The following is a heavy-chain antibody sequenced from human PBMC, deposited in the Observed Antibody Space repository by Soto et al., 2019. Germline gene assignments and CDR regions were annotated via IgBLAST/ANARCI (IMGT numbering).Heavy chain of an antibody. J-gene: IGHJ4*02. V-gene: IGHV4-59*01. CDR3: ARGGNYDILTGYYPFDY. CDR1: GGSISSYY. Sequence: SETLSLTCTVSGGSISSYYWSWIRQPPGKGLEWIGYIYYSGSTNYNPSLKSRVTISVDTSKNRFSLKLSSVTAADTAVYYCARGGNYDILTGYYPFDYWGQGTLVTVSS. CDR2: IYYSGST. D-gene: IGHD3-9*01.